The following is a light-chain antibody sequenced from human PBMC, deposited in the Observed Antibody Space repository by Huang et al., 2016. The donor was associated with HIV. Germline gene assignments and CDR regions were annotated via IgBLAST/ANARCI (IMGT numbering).Light chain of an antibody. CDR1: QTVSSY. V-gene: IGKV3-11*01. CDR2: DAS. CDR3: QLRSTWPGDT. J-gene: IGKJ4*01. Sequence: EIVLTQSPATLSLSPGERATLSCRASQTVSSYLAWYQQKPGQAPRLLIYDASNRATGIPARFSGSGSGTAFTLTISSLEPEDFAVYYCQLRSTWPGDTFGGGTKVEIK.